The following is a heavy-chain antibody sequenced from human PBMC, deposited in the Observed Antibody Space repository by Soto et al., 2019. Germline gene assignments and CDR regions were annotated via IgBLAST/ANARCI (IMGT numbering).Heavy chain of an antibody. D-gene: IGHD5-12*01. V-gene: IGHV1-69*02. Sequence: QVQLVQSGAEVKKPGSSVKVSCKASGGTFSSYTISWVRQAPGQGLEWMGRIIPILGIANYAQKFQGRVTTTADKATSTGYMERSRVRSEDTCVYYGARDGGGDSGYDSAFDIWGQGTMVTVSS. CDR3: ARDGGGDSGYDSAFDI. CDR1: GGTFSSYT. J-gene: IGHJ3*02. CDR2: IIPILGIA.